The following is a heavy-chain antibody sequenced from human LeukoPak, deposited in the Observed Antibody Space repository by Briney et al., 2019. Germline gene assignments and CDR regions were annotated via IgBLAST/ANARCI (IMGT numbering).Heavy chain of an antibody. CDR2: IYTSGST. CDR1: GGSISSGSYY. D-gene: IGHD2-15*01. Sequence: SQTLSLTCTVSGGSISSGSYYWSWIRQPAGKGLEWIGRIYTSGSTNYNPSLKSRVTISVDTSKNQFSLKLSSVTAADTAIYYCARDTRTAQGFDYWGQGILVTVSS. V-gene: IGHV4-61*02. CDR3: ARDTRTAQGFDY. J-gene: IGHJ4*02.